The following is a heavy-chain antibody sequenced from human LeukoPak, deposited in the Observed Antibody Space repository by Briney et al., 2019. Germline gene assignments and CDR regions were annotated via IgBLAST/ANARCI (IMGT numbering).Heavy chain of an antibody. V-gene: IGHV1-2*02. J-gene: IGHJ4*02. CDR1: GYTFTGYY. D-gene: IGHD6-19*01. CDR2: INPNSGGT. CDR3: ARAVKYRSGPLTDLLPYYFDY. Sequence: ASVKVSCKASGYTFTGYYMHWVRQAPGQGLEWMGWINPNSGGTYYAQKFQGRVTMTSDTSISSAYMELSRLRSDDRAVYYCARAVKYRSGPLTDLLPYYFDYWGQGTLVTVSS.